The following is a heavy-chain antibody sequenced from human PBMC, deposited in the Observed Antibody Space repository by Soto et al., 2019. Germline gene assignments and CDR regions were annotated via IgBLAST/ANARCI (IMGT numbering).Heavy chain of an antibody. J-gene: IGHJ5*02. CDR3: ARYSSGHSP. CDR1: GGSVSTDSYY. V-gene: IGHV4-61*01. Sequence: KTSETLSLTCSVSGGSVSTDSYYWSWIRQPPGKGLEWIAYIYYSGRTNYNPSLKSRVTISLDTSKNQFSLKLSSVTTADTAVYYCARYSSGHSPWGQGTLVTVSS. CDR2: IYYSGRT. D-gene: IGHD6-19*01.